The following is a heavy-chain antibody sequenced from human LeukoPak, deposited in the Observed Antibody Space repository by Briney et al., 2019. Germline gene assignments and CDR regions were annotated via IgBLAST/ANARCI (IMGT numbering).Heavy chain of an antibody. D-gene: IGHD5-18*01. CDR2: MYYTGST. Sequence: SQTLSLTCTVSGGSTASSSHYWGWIRQSPGKGLEWIAIMYYTGSTYYNPPLRSRVSISVDTSRNQFSLKLTSVTAADTAVYYCARHRIQPPVLMDVWGQGTTVTVSS. J-gene: IGHJ6*02. CDR1: GGSTASSSHY. CDR3: ARHRIQPPVLMDV. V-gene: IGHV4-39*01.